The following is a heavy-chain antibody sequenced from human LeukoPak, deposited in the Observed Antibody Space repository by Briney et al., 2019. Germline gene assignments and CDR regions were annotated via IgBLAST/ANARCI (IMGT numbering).Heavy chain of an antibody. V-gene: IGHV4-59*01. D-gene: IGHD3-22*01. CDR1: RGSISSYY. CDR3: ARERDYYDSSGYLDY. Sequence: SETLSLTCTVSRGSISSYYWSWIRQPPGKGLEWIGYIYNSWSTNYNPSLKSRVTISVDTSKNQFSLKLSSVTAADTAVYYCARERDYYDSSGYLDYWGQGTLVTVSS. CDR2: IYNSWST. J-gene: IGHJ4*02.